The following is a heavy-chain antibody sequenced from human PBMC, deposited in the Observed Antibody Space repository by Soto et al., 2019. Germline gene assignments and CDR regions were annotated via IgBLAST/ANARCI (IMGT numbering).Heavy chain of an antibody. V-gene: IGHV3-48*02. D-gene: IGHD3-3*01. Sequence: VQLVESGGGVVQPGRSLRLSCAASGFTFSSYSMNWVRQAPGKGLEWISYISTTRSSIYYADSVKGRFTISRDNAKNSLFLQMNSLRDEDTSVYYCARKGVAFDYWGQGALVTVSS. CDR2: ISTTRSSI. CDR3: ARKGVAFDY. CDR1: GFTFSSYS. J-gene: IGHJ4*02.